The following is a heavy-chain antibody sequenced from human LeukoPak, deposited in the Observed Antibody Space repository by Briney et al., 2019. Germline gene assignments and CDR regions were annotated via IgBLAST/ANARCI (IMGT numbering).Heavy chain of an antibody. Sequence: SETLSLTCAVYGGSFSGYYWSWIRQPPGKGLEWIGEINHSGSTNYNPSLKSRVTISVDTSKNQFSLKLSSVTAADTAVYYCARAGKQWLPFDYWGQGTLVTVSS. V-gene: IGHV4-34*01. CDR1: GGSFSGYY. D-gene: IGHD6-19*01. CDR3: ARAGKQWLPFDY. J-gene: IGHJ4*02. CDR2: INHSGST.